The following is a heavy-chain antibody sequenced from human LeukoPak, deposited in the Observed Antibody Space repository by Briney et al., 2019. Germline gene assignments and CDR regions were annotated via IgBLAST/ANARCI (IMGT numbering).Heavy chain of an antibody. CDR3: ARSGPDSSGSYYYYYYMDV. J-gene: IGHJ6*03. V-gene: IGHV4-59*01. D-gene: IGHD3-22*01. Sequence: SETLSFTCTVSGGSISSYYWSWIRQPPGKGLEWIGYIYYSGSTNYNPSLKSRVTISVDTSKNQFSLKLSSVTAADTAVYYCARSGPDSSGSYYYYYYMDVWGKGTTVTVYS. CDR2: IYYSGST. CDR1: GGSISSYY.